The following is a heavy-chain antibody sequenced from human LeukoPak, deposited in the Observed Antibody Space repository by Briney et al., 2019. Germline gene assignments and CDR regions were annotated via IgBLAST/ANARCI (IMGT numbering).Heavy chain of an antibody. J-gene: IGHJ3*02. V-gene: IGHV3-21*01. CDR3: ARLAVAGFDAFDI. CDR1: GFTFSRNA. CDR2: ISSSSSYI. D-gene: IGHD6-19*01. Sequence: GGSLRLSCAASGFTFSRNAMHWVRQAPGKGLEWVSSISSSSSYIYYADSVKGRFTISRDDAKNSLSLQMNSLRAEDTAVYYCARLAVAGFDAFDIWGQGTMVTVSS.